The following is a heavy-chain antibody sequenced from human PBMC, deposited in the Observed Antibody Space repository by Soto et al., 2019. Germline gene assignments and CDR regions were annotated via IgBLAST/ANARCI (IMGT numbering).Heavy chain of an antibody. Sequence: SGGSLRLSCAASGFTFSSYAMSWVRQAPGKGLEWVSAISGSGGSTYYADSVKGRFTISRDNSKNTLYLQMNSLRAEDTAVYYCAKDQLGGYGYGNPFDYWGQGTLVTVSS. V-gene: IGHV3-23*01. D-gene: IGHD5-18*01. CDR2: ISGSGGST. CDR3: AKDQLGGYGYGNPFDY. J-gene: IGHJ4*02. CDR1: GFTFSSYA.